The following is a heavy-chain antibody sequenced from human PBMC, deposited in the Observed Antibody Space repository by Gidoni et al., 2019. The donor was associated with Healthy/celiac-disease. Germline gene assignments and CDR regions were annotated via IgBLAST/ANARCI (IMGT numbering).Heavy chain of an antibody. CDR3: AILVATKLGY. D-gene: IGHD5-12*01. J-gene: IGHJ4*02. V-gene: IGHV1-69*02. Sequence: QVQLVQSGAEVKTPGSSVKVSCKASGGTFSSYTISWVRQAPGQGLEWMGRIIPILGIANYAQKFQGSITITADKSTSTAYMELSSLRSEDTAVYYCAILVATKLGYWGQGTLVTVSS. CDR2: IIPILGIA. CDR1: GGTFSSYT.